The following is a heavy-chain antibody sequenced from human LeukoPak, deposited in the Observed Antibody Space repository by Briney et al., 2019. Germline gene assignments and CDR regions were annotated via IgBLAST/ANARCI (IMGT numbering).Heavy chain of an antibody. CDR3: ARGSSGWFDDNWFDP. CDR1: GFTFSNYA. D-gene: IGHD6-19*01. Sequence: GGSLRLSCAASGFTFSNYAMSWVSQAPGKGLEWVSTISASGVSTYYADSVKGRFTISRDNSKNTLFLQMNSLRAEDTAVYSCARGSSGWFDDNWFDPWGQGTLVTVSS. V-gene: IGHV3-23*01. CDR2: ISASGVST. J-gene: IGHJ5*02.